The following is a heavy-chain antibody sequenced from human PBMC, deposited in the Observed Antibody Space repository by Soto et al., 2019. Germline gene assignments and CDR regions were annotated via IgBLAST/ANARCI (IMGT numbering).Heavy chain of an antibody. J-gene: IGHJ4*02. V-gene: IGHV3-23*01. CDR3: ARENGYSSSWFEFDY. D-gene: IGHD6-13*01. CDR2: ISGSGGST. Sequence: EVQLLESGGGLVQPGGSLRLSCAASGFTFSSYAMSWVRQAPGKGLEWVSAISGSGGSTYYADSVKGRFTISRDNSKNSLYLQMNSRRDEDTDVYYCARENGYSSSWFEFDYWGQGTLVTVSS. CDR1: GFTFSSYA.